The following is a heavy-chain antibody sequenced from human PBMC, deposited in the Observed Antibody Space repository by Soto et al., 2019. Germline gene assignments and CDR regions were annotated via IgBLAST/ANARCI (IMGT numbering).Heavy chain of an antibody. CDR2: INHSGST. CDR1: DESSSTYY. Sequence: SEPLSVTCAVEDESSSTYYWNWIRQPPGKGLEWIGEINHSGSTIYDPSLKSRVTISIDTSKKQVSLKLRSVTASDTATYYCANLVYWGQGALVTVSS. V-gene: IGHV4-34*01. CDR3: ANLVY. D-gene: IGHD6-6*01. J-gene: IGHJ4*02.